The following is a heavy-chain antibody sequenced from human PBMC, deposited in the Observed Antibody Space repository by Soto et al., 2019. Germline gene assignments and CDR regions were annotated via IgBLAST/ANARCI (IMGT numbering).Heavy chain of an antibody. CDR1: GGSISSGGYY. CDR2: IYYSGST. Sequence: TLSLTCTVSGGSISSGGYYWSWIRQHPGKGLEWIGYIYYSGSTYYNPSLKSRVTISVDTSKNQFSLKLSSVTAADTAVYYCARDHGSGAALLFDYWGQGTLVTVSS. CDR3: ARDHGSGAALLFDY. V-gene: IGHV4-31*03. D-gene: IGHD3-10*01. J-gene: IGHJ4*02.